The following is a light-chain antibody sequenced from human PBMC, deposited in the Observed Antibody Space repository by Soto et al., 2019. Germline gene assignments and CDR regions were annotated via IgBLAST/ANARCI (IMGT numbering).Light chain of an antibody. J-gene: IGKJ5*01. CDR2: GAS. CDR1: QTVSSS. Sequence: ETLMTQSPATLSVSPGARATLYCRASQTVSSSLAWYQQKPGQSPRLLISGASMRASGVPVRFIGSGSGTDFTLTITRLEPEDFAVYYCQQYGGSPITFGLGTRLEIK. CDR3: QQYGGSPIT. V-gene: IGKV3-20*01.